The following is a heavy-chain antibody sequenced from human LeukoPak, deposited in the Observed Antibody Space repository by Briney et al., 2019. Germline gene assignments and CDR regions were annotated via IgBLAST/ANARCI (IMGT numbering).Heavy chain of an antibody. CDR3: ARDSLNDYGGNSVGWYFDL. CDR1: GFTFSSHW. V-gene: IGHV3-7*01. Sequence: GGSLRLSCAASGFTFSSHWMTWVRQAPGKGLEWVANIKQDGSDKYYVDSVKGRFTISRDNAKNSLYLQMNSLRAEDTAVYYCARDSLNDYGGNSVGWYFDLWGRGTLVTVSS. CDR2: IKQDGSDK. D-gene: IGHD4-23*01. J-gene: IGHJ2*01.